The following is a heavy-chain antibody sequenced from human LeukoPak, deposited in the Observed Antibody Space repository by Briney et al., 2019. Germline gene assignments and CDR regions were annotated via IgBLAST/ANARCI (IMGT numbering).Heavy chain of an antibody. V-gene: IGHV3-23*01. CDR3: AKESGFLEWLLLTSVDY. J-gene: IGHJ4*02. CDR2: ISGSGGST. D-gene: IGHD3-3*01. CDR1: GFTFSSYS. Sequence: HPGGSLRLSCAASGFTFSSYSMSWVRQAPGKGLEWVSAISGSGGSTYYADSVKGRFTISRDNSKNTLYLQMNSLRAEDTAVYYCAKESGFLEWLLLTSVDYWGQGTLVTVSS.